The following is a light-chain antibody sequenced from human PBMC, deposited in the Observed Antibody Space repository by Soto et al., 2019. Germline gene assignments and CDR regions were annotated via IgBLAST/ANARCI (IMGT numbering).Light chain of an antibody. CDR1: SSNIGKNY. V-gene: IGLV1-47*01. Sequence: QSVLTQPPSASGTPGQRVTISCSGSSSNIGKNYVYWYQQQPRTPPILLIYRNNQRPSVVPDQFSGSKAGTSSSLAISGLRYEDEADYYCSVSDGNLSACVFGGGTKVTVL. J-gene: IGLJ3*02. CDR2: RNN. CDR3: SVSDGNLSACV.